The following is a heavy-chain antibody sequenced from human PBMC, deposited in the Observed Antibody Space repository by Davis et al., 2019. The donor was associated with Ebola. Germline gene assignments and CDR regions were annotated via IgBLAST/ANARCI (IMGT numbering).Heavy chain of an antibody. CDR2: INHSGST. CDR1: GGSFSGYY. Sequence: PSETLSLTCGVYGGSFSGYYWSWIRQPPGKGLEWIGEINHSGSTNYNPSLKSRVTISVDTSKNQFSLKLSSVTAADTAVYYCARGDSRFGMDVWGQGTTVTVSS. V-gene: IGHV4-34*01. CDR3: ARGDSRFGMDV. J-gene: IGHJ6*02. D-gene: IGHD2-15*01.